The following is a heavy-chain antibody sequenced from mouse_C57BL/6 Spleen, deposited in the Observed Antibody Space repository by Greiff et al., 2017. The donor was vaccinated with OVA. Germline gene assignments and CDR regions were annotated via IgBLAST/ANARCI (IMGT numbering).Heavy chain of an antibody. V-gene: IGHV1-9*01. CDR2: ILPGSGST. J-gene: IGHJ3*01. D-gene: IGHD1-1*01. CDR1: GYTFTGYW. Sequence: QVQLQQSGAELMKPGASVKLSCKATGYTFTGYWIEWVKQRPGHGLEWIGEILPGSGSTNYNEKFKGKATFTADTSSNTAYMQLSSLTTEYSSIYYCAREGLYYYGSSLFAYWGQGTLVTVSA. CDR3: AREGLYYYGSSLFAY.